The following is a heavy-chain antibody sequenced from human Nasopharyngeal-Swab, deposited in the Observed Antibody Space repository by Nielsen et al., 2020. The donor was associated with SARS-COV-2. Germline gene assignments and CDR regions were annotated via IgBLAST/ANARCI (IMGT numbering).Heavy chain of an antibody. J-gene: IGHJ4*02. D-gene: IGHD3-10*01. CDR2: IKSKTDGGTT. Sequence: GESLKISCAASGFTFSNAWMSWVRQAPGKGLEWVGRIKSKTDGGTTDYAAPVKGRFTIARDDSKNTLYLQMNSLKTEDTAVHYCTTRFGSYWGQGTLVTVSS. V-gene: IGHV3-15*01. CDR3: TTRFGSY. CDR1: GFTFSNAW.